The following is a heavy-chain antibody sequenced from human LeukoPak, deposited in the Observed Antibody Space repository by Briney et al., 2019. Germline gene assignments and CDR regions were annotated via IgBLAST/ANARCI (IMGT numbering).Heavy chain of an antibody. CDR2: INPNSGGT. V-gene: IGHV1-2*02. CDR3: ARDKYDILTGSPWYFDL. CDR1: GYTFTGYY. J-gene: IGHJ2*01. D-gene: IGHD3-9*01. Sequence: ASVEVSCKASGYTFTGYYMHWVRQAPGQGLEWMGWINPNSGGTNYAQKFQGRVTMTRDTSISTAYMELSRLRSYDTAVYYCARDKYDILTGSPWYFDLWGRGTLVTVSS.